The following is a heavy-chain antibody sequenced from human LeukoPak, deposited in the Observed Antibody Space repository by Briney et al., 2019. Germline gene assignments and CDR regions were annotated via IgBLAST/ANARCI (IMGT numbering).Heavy chain of an antibody. J-gene: IGHJ4*02. V-gene: IGHV3-11*01. CDR2: ISSSGNTI. Sequence: GGSLRLSCAASGFTFSDYYMSWIRQAPGKGLEWVSYISSSGNTIYYADSVKGRFTISRDNAKNSLYLQMNSLRAEDTAVYYCTRDRGVWGSSYFFDYWGQGTLVTVSS. CDR3: TRDRGVWGSSYFFDY. D-gene: IGHD3-16*01. CDR1: GFTFSDYY.